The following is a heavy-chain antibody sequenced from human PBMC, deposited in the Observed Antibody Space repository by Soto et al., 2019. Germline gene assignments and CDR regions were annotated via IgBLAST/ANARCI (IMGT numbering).Heavy chain of an antibody. J-gene: IGHJ4*02. V-gene: IGHV1-18*01. D-gene: IGHD3-10*01. CDR3: ARIISGPPDS. Sequence: ASVKVSCKASGYTFTNFGITWVRQAPGQGLEWMGWISADNGNTNYAQKLQGRVTMTTDTSTGTAYMELRSLRSDDTAVFYCARIISGPPDSWGQGTLVTVSS. CDR2: ISADNGNT. CDR1: GYTFTNFG.